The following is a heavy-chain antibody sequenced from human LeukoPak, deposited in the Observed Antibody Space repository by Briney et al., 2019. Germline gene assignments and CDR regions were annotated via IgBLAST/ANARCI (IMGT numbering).Heavy chain of an antibody. CDR1: GFTVSRFY. D-gene: IGHD6-19*01. J-gene: IGHJ5*02. CDR2: IYSGGRT. V-gene: IGHV3-53*01. CDR3: ARGLWQWLPWFDP. Sequence: QAGGSLRLSCAASGFTVSRFYMNWVRQAPGKGLEWISVIYSGGRTYYGDSVKGRFTISRDDSENTLHLQMNSLTVEDTAVYYCARGLWQWLPWFDPWGQGTLVTVSS.